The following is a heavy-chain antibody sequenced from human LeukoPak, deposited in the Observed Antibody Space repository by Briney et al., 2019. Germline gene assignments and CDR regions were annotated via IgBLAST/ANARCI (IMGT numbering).Heavy chain of an antibody. Sequence: GGSLRLSCAASGFTFSGSAMHWVRQAPGKGLEWVGRIKSKTDGGTTDYAAPVKGRFTISRDDSKNTLYLQMNSLKTEDTAVYYCTTDLGLEWLSDGSMDYWGQGTLVTVSS. D-gene: IGHD3-3*01. J-gene: IGHJ4*02. CDR1: GFTFSGSA. V-gene: IGHV3-15*01. CDR2: IKSKTDGGTT. CDR3: TTDLGLEWLSDGSMDY.